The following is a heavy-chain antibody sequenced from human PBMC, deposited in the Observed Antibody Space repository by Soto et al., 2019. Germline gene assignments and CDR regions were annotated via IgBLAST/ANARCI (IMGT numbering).Heavy chain of an antibody. Sequence: PGGSLRLSCAASGFTFSSYAMSWVRQAPGKGLEWVAVISYDGSNKYYADSVKGRFTISRDNSKNTLYLQMNSLRAEDTAVYYCASDTMMAGDDYYYGMDVWGQGTTVTVSS. CDR3: ASDTMMAGDDYYYGMDV. CDR2: ISYDGSNK. V-gene: IGHV3-30-3*01. J-gene: IGHJ6*02. D-gene: IGHD6-19*01. CDR1: GFTFSSYA.